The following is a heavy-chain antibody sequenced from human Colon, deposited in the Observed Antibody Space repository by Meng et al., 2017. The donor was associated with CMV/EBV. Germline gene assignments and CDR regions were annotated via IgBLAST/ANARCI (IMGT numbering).Heavy chain of an antibody. CDR3: VRDNGLRRFDS. D-gene: IGHD2-8*01. CDR1: GSSISSYY. Sequence: SETLSLTCTVSGSSISSYYWSWIRQSPGTGLEWIGHIYRTGITNYNPSLKSRATISIDTSKNQYSLKLSSVTAADTAVYYCVRDNGLRRFDSWGHGTPVTVSS. CDR2: IYRTGIT. V-gene: IGHV4-59*01. J-gene: IGHJ5*01.